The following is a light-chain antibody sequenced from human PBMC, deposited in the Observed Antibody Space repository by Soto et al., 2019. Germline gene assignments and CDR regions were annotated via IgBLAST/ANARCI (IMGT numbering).Light chain of an antibody. CDR3: QQTYNMSPT. CDR1: QDIAIY. J-gene: IGKJ1*01. Sequence: IQLTQSPSSLSASVGDRVTITCRASQDIAIYLAWYQQKPGEAPKLLIYAASTLYGGVPSRFSGSGSGTDFALTITSLQAEDFATYYCQQTYNMSPTFGPGTKVEI. CDR2: AAS. V-gene: IGKV1-9*01.